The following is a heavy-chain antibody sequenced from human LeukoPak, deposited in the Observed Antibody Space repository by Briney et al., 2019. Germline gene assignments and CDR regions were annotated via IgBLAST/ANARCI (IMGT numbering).Heavy chain of an antibody. CDR1: GGSISSYY. V-gene: IGHV4-59*01. D-gene: IGHD5-24*01. CDR2: IYYSGST. CDR3: ARGDGYNDYYYYGMDA. J-gene: IGHJ6*02. Sequence: SETLSLTCTVSGGSISSYYWSWIRQPPGKGLEWIGYIYYSGSTNYNPSLKSRVTISVDTSKNQFSLKLSSVTAADTAVYYCARGDGYNDYYYYGMDAWGQGTTVTVSS.